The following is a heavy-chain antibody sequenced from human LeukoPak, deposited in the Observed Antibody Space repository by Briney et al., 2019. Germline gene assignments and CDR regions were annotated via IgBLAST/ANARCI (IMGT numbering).Heavy chain of an antibody. Sequence: GGSLRLSCAASGVTFSSYGMHWVRQAPGKGLEWVAFIRYDGSNKYYADSVKGRFTISRDNSKNTLYLQMNSLGAEDTAVYYCAKERSYSGYPRFDYWGQGTLVTVSS. V-gene: IGHV3-30*02. CDR1: GVTFSSYG. CDR3: AKERSYSGYPRFDY. J-gene: IGHJ4*02. D-gene: IGHD5-12*01. CDR2: IRYDGSNK.